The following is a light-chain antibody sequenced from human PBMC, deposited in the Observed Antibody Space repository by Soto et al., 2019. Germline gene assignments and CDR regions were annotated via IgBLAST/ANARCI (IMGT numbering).Light chain of an antibody. CDR2: GNS. Sequence: QSVLTQPPSVSGAPGQRVTISCTGSSSNIGAGYDVHWYQQLPGTAPNLLIYGNSNRPSGVSNRFSGSKSGNTASLTISGLQAEDEADYYCSSYTSSITYVFGTGTKVTVL. CDR3: SSYTSSITYV. V-gene: IGLV1-40*01. J-gene: IGLJ1*01. CDR1: SSNIGAGYD.